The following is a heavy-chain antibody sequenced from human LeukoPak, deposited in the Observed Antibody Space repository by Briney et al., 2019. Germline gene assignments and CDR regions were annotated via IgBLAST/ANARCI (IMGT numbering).Heavy chain of an antibody. CDR2: IWYDGNNK. J-gene: IGHJ4*02. D-gene: IGHD5-18*01. CDR1: GFTFSGYG. Sequence: GGSLRLSCAASGFTFSGYGMHWVRQAPDKGLELVAVIWYDGNNKYYADSVKGRFTISRDNSKNTLYLQMNSLRVEDTAVYYCAKDWGYTTMVSYYFDYWGQGALVTVSS. V-gene: IGHV3-33*06. CDR3: AKDWGYTTMVSYYFDY.